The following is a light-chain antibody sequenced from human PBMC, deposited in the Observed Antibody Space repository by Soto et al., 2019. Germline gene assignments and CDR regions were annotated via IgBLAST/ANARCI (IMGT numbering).Light chain of an antibody. CDR2: GAS. Sequence: EIVMTQSPATLSVSPGERATLSCRASQSVSSNLASYQQKPGQAPRLLISGASTRATGIPARFSGSGSGTEFTLTISSMQSEDFAVYYCQQYNNWPFTFGPGTKVDIK. CDR1: QSVSSN. J-gene: IGKJ3*01. CDR3: QQYNNWPFT. V-gene: IGKV3-15*01.